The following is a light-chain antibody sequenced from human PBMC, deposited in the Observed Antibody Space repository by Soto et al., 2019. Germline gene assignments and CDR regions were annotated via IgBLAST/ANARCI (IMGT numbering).Light chain of an antibody. CDR1: SSDVGIYNL. Sequence: QSALTQPASVSGSPGQSITISCTGTSSDVGIYNLVSWYQQHPGKAPKLMIYQGTKRPSGVSIRFSASKSGNTASPTISGLQAEDEADYYCCSFAGSRTWVFGGGTKLTVL. CDR3: CSFAGSRTWV. CDR2: QGT. V-gene: IGLV2-23*01. J-gene: IGLJ3*02.